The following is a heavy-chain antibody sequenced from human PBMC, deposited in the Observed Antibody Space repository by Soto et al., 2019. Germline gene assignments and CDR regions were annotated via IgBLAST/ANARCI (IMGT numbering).Heavy chain of an antibody. J-gene: IGHJ4*02. CDR1: GFTFSSYA. D-gene: IGHD6-19*01. V-gene: IGHV3-23*01. Sequence: GGSLRLSCAASGFTFSSYAMSWVRQAPGKGLEWVSAISGSGGSTYYADSVKGRFTISRDNSKNTLYLQMNSLRAEDTAVYYYAKAPDPRYSSGWSYFDYWGQGTLVTVSS. CDR3: AKAPDPRYSSGWSYFDY. CDR2: ISGSGGST.